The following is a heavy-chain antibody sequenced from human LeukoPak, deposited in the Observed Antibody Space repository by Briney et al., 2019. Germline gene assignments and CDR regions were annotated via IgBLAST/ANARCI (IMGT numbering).Heavy chain of an antibody. CDR1: GGTFSSYA. Sequence: SVKVSCKASGGTFSSYAISWVRQAPGQGLEWMGGIIPIFGTANYAQKFQGRVMITADESTSTAYMELSSLRSEDTAVYYCASQMITFGGVIVNWFDPWGQGTLVTVSS. CDR2: IIPIFGTA. CDR3: ASQMITFGGVIVNWFDP. V-gene: IGHV1-69*13. D-gene: IGHD3-16*02. J-gene: IGHJ5*02.